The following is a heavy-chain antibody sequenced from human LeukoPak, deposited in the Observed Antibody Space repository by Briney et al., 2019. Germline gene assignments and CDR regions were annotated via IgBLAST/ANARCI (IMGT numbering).Heavy chain of an antibody. CDR2: ISYDGSNK. Sequence: HPGRSLRLSCAASGFTFSSYGMHWVRQAPGKGLEWVAVISYDGSNKYYADSVKGRFTISRDNSKNTLYLQMNSLRAEDTAVYYCAKDRAVAGPYGMDVWGQGTTVTVSS. CDR3: AKDRAVAGPYGMDV. J-gene: IGHJ6*02. V-gene: IGHV3-30*18. D-gene: IGHD6-19*01. CDR1: GFTFSSYG.